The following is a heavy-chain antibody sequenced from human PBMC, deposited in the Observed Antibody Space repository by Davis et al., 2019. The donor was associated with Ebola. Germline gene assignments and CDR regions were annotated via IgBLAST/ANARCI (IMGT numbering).Heavy chain of an antibody. J-gene: IGHJ4*02. CDR1: GYTFTGYY. CDR2: INTNTGEP. CDR3: ARCEENPDTTMVSCFDY. V-gene: IGHV7-4-1*02. D-gene: IGHD5-18*01. Sequence: ASVKVSCKASGYTFTGYYMHWVRQAPGQGLEWMGWINTNTGEPTYAQGFTGRFVFSLDTSVSTAYLQISSLKAEDTAVYYCARCEENPDTTMVSCFDYWGQGTLVTVSS.